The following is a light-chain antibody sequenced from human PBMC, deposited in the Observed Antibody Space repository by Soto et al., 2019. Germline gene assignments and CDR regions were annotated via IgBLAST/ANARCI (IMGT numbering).Light chain of an antibody. Sequence: EIVMTQSPATLSVSPGERATLSCRASQSIGFDLAWYQQKPGQAPRLLIYGAFNRATGIPARFSRSGSGTEFTLSISGLQSEDFAVYFCQQCNYWPPWTFGQGTKVEL. V-gene: IGKV3-15*01. CDR3: QQCNYWPPWT. CDR1: QSIGFD. J-gene: IGKJ1*01. CDR2: GAF.